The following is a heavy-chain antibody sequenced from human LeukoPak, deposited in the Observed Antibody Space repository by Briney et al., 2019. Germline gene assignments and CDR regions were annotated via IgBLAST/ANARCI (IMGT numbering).Heavy chain of an antibody. CDR2: IKQDGSEK. D-gene: IGHD3-22*01. J-gene: IGHJ4*02. CDR1: GFTFSTYW. Sequence: PGGSLRLSCAASGFTFSTYWMSWVRQAPGKGLEWVANIKQDGSEKYYVDSVKGRFTISRDNAKNSLYLQMNSLRAEDTAVYYCARDGYYDGSGQDNRADFWGQGTLVTVSS. V-gene: IGHV3-7*01. CDR3: ARDGYYDGSGQDNRADF.